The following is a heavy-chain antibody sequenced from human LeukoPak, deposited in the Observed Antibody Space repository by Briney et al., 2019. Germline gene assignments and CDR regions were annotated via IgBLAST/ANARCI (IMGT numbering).Heavy chain of an antibody. CDR1: GFTVSSKY. V-gene: IGHV3-53*01. D-gene: IGHD2-21*02. J-gene: IGHJ4*02. CDR3: ARGKSSDCTCIDY. Sequence: PGGSLTLSCAASGFTVSSKYMSWVRQAPGKGPELVSVIHGDGSTYYADPVKGRFTISRDNSKNTLYFQMNSLRAEDTAVYYCARGKSSDCTCIDYWGQGTLVTVSS. CDR2: IHGDGST.